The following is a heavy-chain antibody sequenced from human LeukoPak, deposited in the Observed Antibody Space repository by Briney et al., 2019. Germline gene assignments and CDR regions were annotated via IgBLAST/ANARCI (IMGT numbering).Heavy chain of an antibody. CDR2: ISYDGRDK. CDR3: ARMGWGLDCGDDCSEAY. CDR1: GFTLSSYA. D-gene: IGHD2-21*02. J-gene: IGHJ4*02. Sequence: GTSLRLSCAASGFTLSSYAMNWVRQAPGKGLEWVAVISYDGRDKYYADSVKGRFTISRDNPKNTVYLQMKSLRADDTAVYYCARMGWGLDCGDDCSEAYWGQGTLVTVSS. V-gene: IGHV3-30*04.